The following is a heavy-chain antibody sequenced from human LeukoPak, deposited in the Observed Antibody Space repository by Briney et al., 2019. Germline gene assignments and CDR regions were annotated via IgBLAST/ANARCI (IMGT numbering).Heavy chain of an antibody. CDR2: TYYRSRWYS. J-gene: IGHJ2*01. Sequence: SQTLSLTCAISGDSVSSTNAAWHWIRQSPSRGLEWLGRTYYRSRWYSEYARSVKSRITIDPDTSKNQFSLQLNSVTPEDAAVYYCARTKGHLDLWGRGTLVTVPS. D-gene: IGHD2-8*01. CDR3: ARTKGHLDL. V-gene: IGHV6-1*01. CDR1: GDSVSSTNAA.